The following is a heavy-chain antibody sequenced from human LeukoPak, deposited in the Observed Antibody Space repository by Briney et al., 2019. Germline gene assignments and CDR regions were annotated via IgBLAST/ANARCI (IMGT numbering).Heavy chain of an antibody. CDR3: AKVLARGYLNHNAFDI. CDR2: ISGSGGST. V-gene: IGHV3-23*01. Sequence: GGSLRLSCAASGFTFSSYAMSWVRQAPGKGLEWVSAISGSGGSTNYADSVKGRFTISRDNSKNTLYLQMNSLRAEDTAVYYCAKVLARGYLNHNAFDIWGQGTMVTVSS. J-gene: IGHJ3*02. CDR1: GFTFSSYA. D-gene: IGHD5-18*01.